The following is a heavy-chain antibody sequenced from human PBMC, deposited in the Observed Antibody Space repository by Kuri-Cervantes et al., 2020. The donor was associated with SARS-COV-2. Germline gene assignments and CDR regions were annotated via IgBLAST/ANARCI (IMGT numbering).Heavy chain of an antibody. Sequence: SETLSLTCTVSGGSIGSGNYYWSWIRQPAGKGLEWIGRIHTSGSTSNNPSLKSRVTISVDTSKNQFSLKLSSVTAADTAVYYCARGRNMYFHDSSGYLLVAARSRDAFDIWGQGTMVTVSS. CDR1: GGSIGSGNYY. CDR2: IHTSGST. V-gene: IGHV4-61*02. J-gene: IGHJ3*02. D-gene: IGHD3-22*01. CDR3: ARGRNMYFHDSSGYLLVAARSRDAFDI.